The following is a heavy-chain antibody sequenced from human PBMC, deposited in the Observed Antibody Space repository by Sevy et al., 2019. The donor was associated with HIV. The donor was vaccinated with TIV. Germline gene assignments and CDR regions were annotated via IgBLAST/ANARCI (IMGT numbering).Heavy chain of an antibody. CDR2: IGGSGVST. V-gene: IGHV3-23*01. CDR3: AKDRAAMVGDAFDI. Sequence: GGSLRLSCAASGFPFSSYAMSWVRQAPGKGLEWVSAIGGSGVSTYYADSVKGRFTISRDSSKNTLYLQMNSLRAEDTAVYYCAKDRAAMVGDAFDIWGQGTMVTVSS. J-gene: IGHJ3*02. CDR1: GFPFSSYA. D-gene: IGHD5-18*01.